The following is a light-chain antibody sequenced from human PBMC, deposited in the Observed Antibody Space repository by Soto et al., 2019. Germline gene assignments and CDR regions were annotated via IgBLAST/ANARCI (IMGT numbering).Light chain of an antibody. CDR3: QQVTTFPRT. Sequence: DIQITQYPSSVASAVGDRVTITCRASQGISTWLAWYQHKPGTAPKLLIFGAFSLQRGVPSRFAGSGSGTDFTLTIKSLQPEDVATYYCQQVTTFPRTFGQGTKVDIK. J-gene: IGKJ1*01. CDR2: GAF. V-gene: IGKV1-12*01. CDR1: QGISTW.